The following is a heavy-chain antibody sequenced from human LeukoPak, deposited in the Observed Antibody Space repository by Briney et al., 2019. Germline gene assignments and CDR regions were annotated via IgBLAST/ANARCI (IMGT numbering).Heavy chain of an antibody. J-gene: IGHJ4*02. V-gene: IGHV3-64D*06. Sequence: GGSLRLSCSASGFFFSIYTMYWVRQAPGKGPEYVSTISGSGNGGSIYYADSVKGRFTISRDDSKSILYLQMNGLRSEDTAVYYCVRDFGRVRGTPDSWGQGTLVTVSS. CDR2: ISGSGNGGSI. D-gene: IGHD3-16*01. CDR3: VRDFGRVRGTPDS. CDR1: GFFFSIYT.